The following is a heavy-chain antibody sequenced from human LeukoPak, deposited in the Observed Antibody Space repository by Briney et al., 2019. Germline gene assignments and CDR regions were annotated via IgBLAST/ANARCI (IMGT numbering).Heavy chain of an antibody. CDR3: AGGTIFGVVIVAY. CDR2: IKQDGSEK. V-gene: IGHV3-7*01. D-gene: IGHD3-3*01. Sequence: GGSLRLSCAASGFTFSSYWMSWVRQAPGKGLEWVANIKQDGSEKYYVDSVKGRFTISRDNAKNSLYLQMNSLRAEDTAVYYCAGGTIFGVVIVAYWGQGTLVTVSS. CDR1: GFTFSSYW. J-gene: IGHJ4*02.